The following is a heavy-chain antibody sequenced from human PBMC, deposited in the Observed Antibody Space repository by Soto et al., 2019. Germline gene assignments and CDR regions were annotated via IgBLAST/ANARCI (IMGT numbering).Heavy chain of an antibody. J-gene: IGHJ6*02. Sequence: AGGALRLSCAASGFIVSKYAMSWVRQAPGKGLEWVSSISSSSSYIYYADSVKGRFTISRDNAKNSLYLQMNSLRAEDTAVYYCARDLLVASYYYYYYGMDVWGQGTTVTVSS. V-gene: IGHV3-21*01. D-gene: IGHD5-12*01. CDR3: ARDLLVASYYYYYYGMDV. CDR1: GFIVSKYA. CDR2: ISSSSSYI.